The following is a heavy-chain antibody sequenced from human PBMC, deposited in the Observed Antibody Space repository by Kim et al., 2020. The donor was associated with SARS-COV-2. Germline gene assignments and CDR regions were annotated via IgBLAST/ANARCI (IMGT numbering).Heavy chain of an antibody. CDR1: GLTLSDHY. Sequence: GGSLRPSCAVSGLTLSDHYMDWVRQAPGKGLEWVGHIRNRAKSDTTEYAASVKRRSIISRDDSQNSLHLQMNSLETEDTAIYYCARGSTYDRRYFDYWGQGTLVTVSS. CDR3: ARGSTYDRRYFDY. V-gene: IGHV3-72*01. D-gene: IGHD5-12*01. J-gene: IGHJ4*02. CDR2: IRNRAKSDTT.